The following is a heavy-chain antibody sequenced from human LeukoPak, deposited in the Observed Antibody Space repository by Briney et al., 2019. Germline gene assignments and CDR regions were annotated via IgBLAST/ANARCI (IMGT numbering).Heavy chain of an antibody. CDR3: ARRQHCSSTTCLDY. D-gene: IGHD2-2*01. V-gene: IGHV3-66*04. CDR2: IHSGGST. Sequence: GGSLRLSCAASGFTVGSDYMSWVRQAPGEGLEWVSIIHSGGSTYYADSVKGRFTISRDNSKNTLTLQMNSLRGVDTAVYYCARRQHCSSTTCLDYWGQGTLVTVSS. J-gene: IGHJ4*02. CDR1: GFTVGSDY.